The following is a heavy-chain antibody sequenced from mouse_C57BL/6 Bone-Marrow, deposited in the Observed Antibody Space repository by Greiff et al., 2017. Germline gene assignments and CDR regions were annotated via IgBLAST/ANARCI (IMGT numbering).Heavy chain of an antibody. Sequence: VQLQQSGAELARPGASVKLSCKASGYTFTSYGISWVKQRTGQGLEWIGEIDPRSGNTYYNEKFKGKATLTADKSSSTAYMELRSLTSEDSAVYFCARRGLWYFDVWGTGTTVTVSS. J-gene: IGHJ1*03. D-gene: IGHD3-1*01. V-gene: IGHV1-81*01. CDR1: GYTFTSYG. CDR2: IDPRSGNT. CDR3: ARRGLWYFDV.